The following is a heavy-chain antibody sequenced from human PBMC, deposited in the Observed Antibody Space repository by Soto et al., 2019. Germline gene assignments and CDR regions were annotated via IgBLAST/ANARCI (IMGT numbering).Heavy chain of an antibody. D-gene: IGHD5-12*01. CDR2: IIPIFGTA. CDR3: ALSGGIVATTNYYYYYGMDV. V-gene: IGHV1-69*06. Sequence: SVKVSCRASGGTFISYAISWVRQAPGQGLEWMGGIIPIFGTANYAQKFQGRVTITADKSTSTAYMELSSLRSEDTAVYYCALSGGIVATTNYYYYYGMDVWGQGTTVTVSS. CDR1: GGTFISYA. J-gene: IGHJ6*02.